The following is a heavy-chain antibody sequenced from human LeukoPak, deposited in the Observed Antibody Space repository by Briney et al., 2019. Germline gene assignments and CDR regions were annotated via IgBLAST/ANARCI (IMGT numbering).Heavy chain of an antibody. CDR1: GFTFSSYW. J-gene: IGHJ4*02. D-gene: IGHD5-18*01. Sequence: PGGSLRLPCAASGFTFSSYWMSWVRQAPGKGLEWVANIKQDGSEKYYVDSVKGRFTISRDNAKNSLYLQMNSLRAEDTAVYYCARDLGYSYGYHFDYWGQGTLVTVSS. CDR2: IKQDGSEK. V-gene: IGHV3-7*01. CDR3: ARDLGYSYGYHFDY.